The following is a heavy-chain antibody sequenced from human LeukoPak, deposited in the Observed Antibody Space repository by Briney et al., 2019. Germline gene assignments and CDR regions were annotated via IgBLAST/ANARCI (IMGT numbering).Heavy chain of an antibody. CDR1: GYTFTSYG. V-gene: IGHV1-18*01. D-gene: IGHD6-19*01. Sequence: GASVKVSCKASGYTFTSYGISWVRQAPGQGLEWMGWISAYNGNTNYAQKLQGRVTMTTDTSTSTAYMELRSLSSDDTAVYYCARFKVRVRDSSGWFDYWGQGALVTVSS. J-gene: IGHJ4*02. CDR2: ISAYNGNT. CDR3: ARFKVRVRDSSGWFDY.